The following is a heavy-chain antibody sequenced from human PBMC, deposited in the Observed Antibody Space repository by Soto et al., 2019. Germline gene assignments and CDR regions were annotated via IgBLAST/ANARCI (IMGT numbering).Heavy chain of an antibody. CDR2: INEHGSET. D-gene: IGHD1-20*01. J-gene: IGHJ4*02. V-gene: IGHV3-7*01. Sequence: EVQLVESGGCLVQPGGSLRLSCSASGFTFSGYWMAWVRQAPGKGLEWVANINEHGSETYYVDSVRGRFTISRDNAQNSLFLQMNSLRAEDTAVYFCSRDNWNDYWGQGTLVTVSS. CDR3: SRDNWNDY. CDR1: GFTFSGYW.